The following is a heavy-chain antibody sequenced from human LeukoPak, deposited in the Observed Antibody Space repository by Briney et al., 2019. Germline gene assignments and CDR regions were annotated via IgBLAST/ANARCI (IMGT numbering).Heavy chain of an antibody. V-gene: IGHV1-2*02. CDR1: GYTFTGYY. CDR2: IDPRSGAT. CDR3: ARDKGDATGNFWFLEV. D-gene: IGHD2-21*01. J-gene: IGHJ2*01. Sequence: ASVKVSCKASGYTFTGYYMHWVRQAPGRGLEWMGWIDPRSGATGYAQKFHGRVTMTRDMSITTVYMELTSLTSDDTAIYYCARDKGDATGNFWFLEVWGRGTLVTVSS.